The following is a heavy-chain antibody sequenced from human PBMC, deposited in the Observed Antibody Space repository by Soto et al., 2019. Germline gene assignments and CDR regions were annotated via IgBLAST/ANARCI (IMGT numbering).Heavy chain of an antibody. Sequence: QVQLVQSGSEVKKPGASVKVSCKASGYTFTNYGMSWVRQAPGQGLERMGWISAYNGNTNHAQNCQGRVTMTTDTSTNTAYMELRSLRSDDTAVYYCARCYCSVGSCYSCWHFDLWGRGALVTVSS. CDR3: ARCYCSVGSCYSCWHFDL. V-gene: IGHV1-18*01. CDR1: GYTFTNYG. D-gene: IGHD2-15*01. J-gene: IGHJ2*01. CDR2: ISAYNGNT.